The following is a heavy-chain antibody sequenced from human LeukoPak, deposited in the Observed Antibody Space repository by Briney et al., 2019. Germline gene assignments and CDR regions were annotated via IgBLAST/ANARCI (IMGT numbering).Heavy chain of an antibody. CDR2: FDPEDGET. CDR1: GYTLTELS. D-gene: IGHD4-17*01. J-gene: IGHJ4*02. Sequence: ASGKVSCKVSGYTLTELSMHWVRQAPGKGLEWMGGFDPEDGETTYAQKLQGRVTMTEDTSTDIAYMELSSLRSEDTAVYYCATDTETRLALDYWGRGTLVTVSS. V-gene: IGHV1-24*01. CDR3: ATDTETRLALDY.